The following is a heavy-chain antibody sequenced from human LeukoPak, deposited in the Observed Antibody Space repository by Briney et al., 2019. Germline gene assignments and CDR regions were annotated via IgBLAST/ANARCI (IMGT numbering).Heavy chain of an antibody. J-gene: IGHJ5*02. CDR2: ISGSGGST. V-gene: IGHV3-23*01. CDR3: AKDGGQVVPAAIGVFDP. D-gene: IGHD2-2*01. CDR1: GFTFSSYA. Sequence: GGSLRLSCAASGFTFSSYAMSWVRQAPGKGLEWVSAISGSGGSTYYADSVKGRFTISRDNSKNTLYLQMNSLRAEDTAVYYCAKDGGQVVPAAIGVFDPWGQGTLVTVSS.